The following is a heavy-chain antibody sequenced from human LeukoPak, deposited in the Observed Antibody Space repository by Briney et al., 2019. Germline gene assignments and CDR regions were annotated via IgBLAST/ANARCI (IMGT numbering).Heavy chain of an antibody. CDR2: INHSGST. CDR3: ARVVFSSSWYYLYYYYMDV. CDR1: GGSISSYY. J-gene: IGHJ6*03. Sequence: SETLSLTCTVSGGSISSYYWSWIRQPPGKGLEWIGEINHSGSTNYNPSLKSRVTISVDTSKNQFSLKLSSVTAADTAVYYCARVVFSSSWYYLYYYYMDVWGKGTTVTVSS. D-gene: IGHD6-13*01. V-gene: IGHV4-34*01.